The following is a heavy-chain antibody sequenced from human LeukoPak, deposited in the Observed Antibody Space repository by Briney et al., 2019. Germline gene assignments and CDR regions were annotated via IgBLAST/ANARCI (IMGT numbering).Heavy chain of an antibody. V-gene: IGHV3-48*03. D-gene: IGHD1-7*01. CDR1: GFTFSSYE. CDR2: ISSTGSTI. CDR3: TRGNYIDFDY. Sequence: GGSLRLSCAASGFTFSSYEMNWVRQAPAKGLEWVSYISSTGSTIYYAGAVKGRFTISRDNARNSLYLQMNSLRAEDTAVYYCTRGNYIDFDYWGQGTLVTVSS. J-gene: IGHJ4*02.